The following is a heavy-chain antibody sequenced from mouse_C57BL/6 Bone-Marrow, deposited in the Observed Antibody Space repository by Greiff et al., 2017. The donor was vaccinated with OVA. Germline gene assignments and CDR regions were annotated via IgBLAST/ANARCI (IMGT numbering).Heavy chain of an antibody. J-gene: IGHJ3*01. CDR1: GYTFTSYW. CDR3: ASSLLWGAY. D-gene: IGHD2-1*01. CDR2: IYPSDSET. V-gene: IGHV1-61*01. Sequence: QVQLQQPGAELVRPGSSVKLSCKASGYTFTSYWMDWVKQRPGQGLEWIGNIYPSDSETHYNQKFKDKATLTVDKSSSTAYMQLSSLPSEDSAVYYCASSLLWGAYWGQGTLVTVSA.